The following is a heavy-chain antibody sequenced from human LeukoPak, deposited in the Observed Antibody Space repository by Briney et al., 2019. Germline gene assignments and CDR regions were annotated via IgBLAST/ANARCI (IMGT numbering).Heavy chain of an antibody. CDR1: GFTFSSYR. D-gene: IGHD6-13*01. Sequence: QSGGSLRLSCAASGFTFSSYRMDCVRQAPGKGLVGVAVISYDGSNKYYADSVKGRFTISRDNSKSTMYLQMNSLRAEDTAVYYCAKDLVRGSSSWYFDYWGQGTLVTVSS. CDR3: AKDLVRGSSSWYFDY. V-gene: IGHV3-30*18. J-gene: IGHJ4*02. CDR2: ISYDGSNK.